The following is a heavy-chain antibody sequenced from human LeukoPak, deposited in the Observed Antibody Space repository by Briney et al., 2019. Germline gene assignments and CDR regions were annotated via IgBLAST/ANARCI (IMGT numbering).Heavy chain of an antibody. CDR2: ISAYNGNT. V-gene: IGHV1-18*01. CDR1: GYTFTSYG. J-gene: IGHJ4*02. D-gene: IGHD3-16*02. CDR3: ARDRVYDYVWGSYRPLDY. Sequence: ASVKVSCKASGYTFTSYGISWVRQAPGQGREWMGWISAYNGNTNYAQKLQGRVTMTTDTSTSTAYMELRSLRSDDTAVYYCARDRVYDYVWGSYRPLDYWGQGTLVTVSS.